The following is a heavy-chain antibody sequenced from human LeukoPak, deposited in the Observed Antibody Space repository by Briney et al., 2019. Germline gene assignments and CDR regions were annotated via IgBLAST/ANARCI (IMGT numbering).Heavy chain of an antibody. CDR2: IYSGGST. CDR3: ARGESSNAVPGRYYMDV. V-gene: IGHV3-53*01. D-gene: IGHD2-15*01. Sequence: PGGSLRLSCAASGFSVRTNCMSWVRQAPGKGLEWVSVIYSGGSTYYADSVKGRFTISRDNSKNTLYFQMKTLRAEDTAVYYCARGESSNAVPGRYYMDVWGRGTMVTVSS. J-gene: IGHJ6*03. CDR1: GFSVRTNC.